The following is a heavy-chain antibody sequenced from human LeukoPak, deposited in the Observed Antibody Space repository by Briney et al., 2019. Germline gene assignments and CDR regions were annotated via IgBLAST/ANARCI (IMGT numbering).Heavy chain of an antibody. D-gene: IGHD3-22*01. CDR1: GGSISSYY. CDR3: ARDTKLYYDSSAGMDY. Sequence: PSETLSLTCTVSGGSISSYYWSWIRQPPGKGLEWIGYIYYSGSTNYNPSLKSRVTISVDTSKNQFSLKLSSVTAADTAVYYCARDTKLYYDSSAGMDYWGQGTLVTVSS. V-gene: IGHV4-59*12. CDR2: IYYSGST. J-gene: IGHJ4*02.